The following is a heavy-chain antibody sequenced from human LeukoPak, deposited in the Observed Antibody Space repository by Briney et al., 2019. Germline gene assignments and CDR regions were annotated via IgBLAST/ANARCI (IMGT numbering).Heavy chain of an antibody. V-gene: IGHV1-2*02. J-gene: IGHJ3*02. CDR3: ASRYCSSTSCPDAFDI. Sequence: TSVKVSCKASGYTFTSYDINWVRQAPGQGLEWMGWINPNSGGTNYAQKFQGRVTMTRDTSISTAYMELSRLRSDDTAVYYCASRYCSSTSCPDAFDIWGQGTMVTVSS. CDR1: GYTFTSYD. CDR2: INPNSGGT. D-gene: IGHD2-2*01.